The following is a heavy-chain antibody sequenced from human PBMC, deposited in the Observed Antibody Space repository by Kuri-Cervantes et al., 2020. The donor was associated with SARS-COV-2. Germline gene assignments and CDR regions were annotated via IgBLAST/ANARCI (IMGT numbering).Heavy chain of an antibody. V-gene: IGHV4-34*01. Sequence: ESLKISCTVSGGSISSYYWSWIRQPPGKGLEWIGEINHSGSTNYNPSLKSRVTISVDTSKNQFSLKLSSVTAADTAVYYCASATGIAAADHYYYYGMDVWGQGTTVTVSS. CDR3: ASATGIAAADHYYYYGMDV. D-gene: IGHD6-13*01. J-gene: IGHJ6*02. CDR2: INHSGST. CDR1: GGSISSYY.